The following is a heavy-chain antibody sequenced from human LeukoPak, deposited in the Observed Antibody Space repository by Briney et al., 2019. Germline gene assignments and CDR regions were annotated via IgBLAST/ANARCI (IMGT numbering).Heavy chain of an antibody. V-gene: IGHV4-30-4*01. CDR2: MYYSGST. Sequence: SEPLSLTCTVSGGSISSGDYSWSWLRQPPGKGLEWIAYMYYSGSTYYNPSLKSRVTMSADTSKNQLSLKLSSVTAADTAVYYCARPYYYDSRIDPWGQGILVTVSS. J-gene: IGHJ5*02. CDR3: ARPYYYDSRIDP. D-gene: IGHD3-22*01. CDR1: GGSISSGDYS.